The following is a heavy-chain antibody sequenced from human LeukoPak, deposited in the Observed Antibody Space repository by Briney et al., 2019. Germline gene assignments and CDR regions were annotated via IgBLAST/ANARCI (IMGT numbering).Heavy chain of an antibody. Sequence: PSETLSLTCTVSGGSISSSSYYWSWIRQPPGKGLEWIGYIYYSGSTNYNPSLKSRVTISVDTSKNQFSLKLSSVTAADTAVYYCARAGAYSSSGVFDYWGQGTLVTVSS. V-gene: IGHV4-61*01. J-gene: IGHJ4*02. CDR2: IYYSGST. D-gene: IGHD6-13*01. CDR1: GGSISSSSYY. CDR3: ARAGAYSSSGVFDY.